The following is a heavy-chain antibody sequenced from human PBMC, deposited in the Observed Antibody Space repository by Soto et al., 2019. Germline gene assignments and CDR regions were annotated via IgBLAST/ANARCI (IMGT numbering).Heavy chain of an antibody. V-gene: IGHV1-3*01. CDR2: INAGNGNT. CDR1: GYTFTSYA. Sequence: ASVKVSCKASGYTFTSYAMHWVRQAPGQRLEWMGWINAGNGNTKYSQKFQGRVTITRDTSASTAYMELSSLRSEDTAVYYCARWVVPFSNLDPWGQGTLVTVSS. J-gene: IGHJ5*02. D-gene: IGHD2-2*01. CDR3: ARWVVPFSNLDP.